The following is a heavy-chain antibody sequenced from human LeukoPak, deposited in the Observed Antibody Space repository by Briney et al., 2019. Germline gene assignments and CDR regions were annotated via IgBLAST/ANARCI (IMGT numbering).Heavy chain of an antibody. D-gene: IGHD2-2*01. CDR3: AREGQYCSSTSCEPIDY. CDR2: IYSGGST. J-gene: IGHJ4*02. Sequence: GGSLRLSCAASGFTVSSNYMSWVRQAPGKGLEWVSVIYSGGSTYYADSVKGRFTISSDNSKNTLYLQMNSLRAEDTAVYYCAREGQYCSSTSCEPIDYWGQGTLVTVSS. V-gene: IGHV3-53*01. CDR1: GFTVSSNY.